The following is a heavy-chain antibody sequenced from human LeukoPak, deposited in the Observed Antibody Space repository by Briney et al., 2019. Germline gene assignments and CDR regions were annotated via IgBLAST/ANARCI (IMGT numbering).Heavy chain of an antibody. CDR2: IYSGGST. CDR3: ARGGDIVATITFGY. V-gene: IGHV3-66*01. CDR1: GFTVSSNY. Sequence: GGSLRLSCAASGFTVSSNYMSWVRQAPGKGLEWVSVIYSGGSTYYADSVKGRFTISRDNSKNTLYLQMNSLRAEDTAVCYCARGGDIVATITFGYWGQGTLVTVSS. J-gene: IGHJ4*02. D-gene: IGHD5-12*01.